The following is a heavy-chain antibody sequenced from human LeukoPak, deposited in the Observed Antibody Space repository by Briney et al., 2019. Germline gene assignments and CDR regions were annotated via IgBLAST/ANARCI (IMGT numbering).Heavy chain of an antibody. CDR2: IYYSGST. V-gene: IGHV4-59*01. J-gene: IGHJ3*02. CDR3: ARVSYYDSSGLDDAFDI. D-gene: IGHD3-22*01. CDR1: GGSISSYY. Sequence: SETLSLTCTVSGGSISSYYWSWIRQPPGKGLEWIGYIYYSGSTNYNPSLKSRVTISVDTSKNQFSLRLSSVTAADTAVYYCARVSYYDSSGLDDAFDIWGQGTMVTVSS.